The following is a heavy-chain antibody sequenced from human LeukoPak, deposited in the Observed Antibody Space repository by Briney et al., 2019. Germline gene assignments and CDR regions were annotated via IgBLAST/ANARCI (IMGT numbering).Heavy chain of an antibody. V-gene: IGHV3-48*01. CDR3: XXXLGGXXEXXGSY. CDR2: ISSSSSTI. D-gene: IGHD7-27*01. J-gene: IGHJ4*02. Sequence: PGGSLRLSCAASGFTFSSYSMNWVRQAPGKGLEWVSYISSSSSTIXYADSVKGRFTISRDNAKNSLYLQMNSLRAEDTAVYYCXXXLGGXXEXXGSYWGQGTLVTVSS. CDR1: GFTFSSYS.